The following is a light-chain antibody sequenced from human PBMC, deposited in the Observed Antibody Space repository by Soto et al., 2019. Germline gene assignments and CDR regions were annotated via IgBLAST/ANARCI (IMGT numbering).Light chain of an antibody. J-gene: IGKJ4*01. CDR3: QQRISWPLT. V-gene: IGKV3-11*01. CDR2: DAF. Sequence: EIVLTQSPGTLSLSPGERATLSCRASQSVNSYLAWYQQKPGQAPRLLIYDAFNRATGIPARFSGSGSGTDFSLTISSLEPEDFAVYYCQQRISWPLTFGGGTKVE. CDR1: QSVNSY.